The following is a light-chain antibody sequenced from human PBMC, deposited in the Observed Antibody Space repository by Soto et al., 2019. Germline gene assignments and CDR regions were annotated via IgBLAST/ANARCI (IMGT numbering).Light chain of an antibody. CDR2: TAS. J-gene: IGKJ5*01. CDR3: QQLTSYPIT. CDR1: QVIGNY. Sequence: DLQLSQSPSFLSASVGDRVTITCRASQVIGNYLAWYQRKPGKAPKLLISTASILQSGVPSRFSGSGSGTEFTLTISSLQPEDFATYYCQQLTSYPITFGQGTRLEIK. V-gene: IGKV1-9*01.